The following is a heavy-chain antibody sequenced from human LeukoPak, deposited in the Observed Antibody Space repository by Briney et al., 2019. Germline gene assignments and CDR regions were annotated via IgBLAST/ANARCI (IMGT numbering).Heavy chain of an antibody. CDR3: ASSRWGGGFDY. CDR2: IYYSGST. D-gene: IGHD6-19*01. Sequence: SETLSLTCTVSGGSIRGSYWSWIRQPPGKGLEWLGYIYYSGSTNYNPSLKSRDTISVDTSKNQFSLKLSSLTAADTAVYYCASSRWGGGFDYWGQGTLVSVSS. CDR1: GGSIRGSY. J-gene: IGHJ4*02. V-gene: IGHV4-59*01.